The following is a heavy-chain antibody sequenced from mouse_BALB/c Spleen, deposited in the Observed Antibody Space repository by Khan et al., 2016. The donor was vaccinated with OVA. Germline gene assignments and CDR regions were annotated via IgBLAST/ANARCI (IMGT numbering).Heavy chain of an antibody. CDR1: GYTFTSYW. CDR2: IYPGDGDT. J-gene: IGHJ3*02. D-gene: IGHD2-4*01. Sequence: QMQLEESGAELARPGASVKLSCKASGYTFTSYWMQWVKQRPGQGLEWIGAIYPGDGDTRYTQKFKGKATLTADKSSSTAYMQLSSLASEDSAVYYCATIYYDYGWGQGTLVTVAA. V-gene: IGHV1-87*01. CDR3: ATIYYDYG.